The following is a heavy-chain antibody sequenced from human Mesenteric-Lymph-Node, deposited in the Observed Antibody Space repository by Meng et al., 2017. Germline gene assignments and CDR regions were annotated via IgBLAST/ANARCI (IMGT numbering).Heavy chain of an antibody. Sequence: GESLKISCAASGFTFSSYAMSWVRQAPGKRLEWVSAISGSGGSTYYADSVKGRFTISRDNSKNTLYLQMNSLRAEDTAVYYCAKERWELLLRDAIDIWAQGTMVTVS. J-gene: IGHJ3*02. CDR3: AKERWELLLRDAIDI. V-gene: IGHV3-23*01. CDR1: GFTFSSYA. D-gene: IGHD1-26*01. CDR2: ISGSGGST.